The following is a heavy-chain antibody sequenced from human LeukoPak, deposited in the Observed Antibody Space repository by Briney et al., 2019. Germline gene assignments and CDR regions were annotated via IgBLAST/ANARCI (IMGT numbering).Heavy chain of an antibody. V-gene: IGHV4-4*07. D-gene: IGHD3-16*02. CDR2: TYTSEST. CDR3: ARDLMITVGGVITNWFDP. J-gene: IGHJ5*02. Sequence: SETLSLTCTVSGGSISSYYWSWIRQPAGKGLEWIGRTYTSESTNYNPSLKSRVTMSVDTSKNQFSLKLSSVTAADTAVYYCARDLMITVGGVITNWFDPWGQGTLVTVSS. CDR1: GGSISSYY.